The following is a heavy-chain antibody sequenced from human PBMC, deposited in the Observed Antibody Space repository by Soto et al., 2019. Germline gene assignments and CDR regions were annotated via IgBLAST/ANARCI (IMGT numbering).Heavy chain of an antibody. CDR3: ARWAAAVGHFDY. V-gene: IGHV4-39*07. CDR2: VYYSGST. D-gene: IGHD6-13*01. CDR1: GGSVSSSSYY. J-gene: IGHJ4*02. Sequence: SETLSLTCTVSGGSVSSSSYYWGWVRQPPGKGLEWIGSVYYSGSTYYNPSLESRVTISVDKSKNQFSLKLISVTAADTAVYYCARWAAAVGHFDYWGQGTLVTVSS.